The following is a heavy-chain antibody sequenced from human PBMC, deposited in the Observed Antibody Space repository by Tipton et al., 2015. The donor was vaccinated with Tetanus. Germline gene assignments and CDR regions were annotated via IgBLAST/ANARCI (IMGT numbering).Heavy chain of an antibody. V-gene: IGHV5-51*01. D-gene: IGHD7-27*01. Sequence: QSGPEVKKPGESLKISCKGSGFDFTNYWTAWGRQMPGKGLGWMGVIYPDDFQTRNSPTFQGRVTISADTSISTAYLQWSSLKPSDTAMYYCAKHQTGTWGREAFWGQGTLVTVSS. CDR1: GFDFTNYW. J-gene: IGHJ4*02. CDR2: IYPDDFQT. CDR3: AKHQTGTWGREAF.